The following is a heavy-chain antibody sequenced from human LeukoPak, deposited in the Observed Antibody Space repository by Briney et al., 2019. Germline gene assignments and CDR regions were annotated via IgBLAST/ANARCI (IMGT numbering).Heavy chain of an antibody. J-gene: IGHJ4*02. V-gene: IGHV1-18*04. CDR2: ICAYNGNT. Sequence: ASVKASCKASGYTFTGYHMHWVRQAPGQGLEWMGWICAYNGNTNYAQKLQGRVTMTTDTSTSTAYMELRSLRSDDTAVYYCARDEGAVAGSEYFDYWGQGTLVTVSS. CDR3: ARDEGAVAGSEYFDY. D-gene: IGHD6-19*01. CDR1: GYTFTGYH.